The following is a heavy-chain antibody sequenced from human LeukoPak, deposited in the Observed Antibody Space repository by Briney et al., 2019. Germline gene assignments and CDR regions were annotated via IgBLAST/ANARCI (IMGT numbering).Heavy chain of an antibody. V-gene: IGHV4-59*01. CDR1: GGSISGYY. J-gene: IGHJ3*02. CDR3: ARDRDSSGYYFDAFDI. D-gene: IGHD3-22*01. Sequence: PSETLSLTCTVSGGSISGYYWSWIRQPPGKGLEWIGFIYYSGTTNYNPSLKSRVTMSVDTSKNQFSLKLSSVTAADTALYYCARDRDSSGYYFDAFDIWGQGTMVTVSS. CDR2: IYYSGTT.